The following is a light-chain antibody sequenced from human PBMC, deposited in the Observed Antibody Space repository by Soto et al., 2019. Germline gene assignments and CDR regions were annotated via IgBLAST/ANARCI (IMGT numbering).Light chain of an antibody. CDR2: GAS. CDR3: QQYGSSPTWT. Sequence: ESVLTQSPGTLSLSPGERATLSCRASQSVSSNYLAWYQQKPGQAPRLLIYGASTRATGIPDRFSGSGSGTAFTITISRLEPEDSAVYYCQQYGSSPTWTFGQGTKVEIK. V-gene: IGKV3-20*01. J-gene: IGKJ1*01. CDR1: QSVSSNY.